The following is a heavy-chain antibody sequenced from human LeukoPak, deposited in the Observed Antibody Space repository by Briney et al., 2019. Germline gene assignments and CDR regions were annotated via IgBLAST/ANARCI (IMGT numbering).Heavy chain of an antibody. Sequence: SVQVSCRASGGTFISYAISWVRPAPGQGLEWMGRIIPIFGIANYAQKFQGRVTITADKSTSTAYMELSSLRSEDTAVYYCAREYSSSSFDYWGQGTLVTVSS. J-gene: IGHJ4*02. V-gene: IGHV1-69*04. CDR2: IIPIFGIA. CDR3: AREYSSSSFDY. CDR1: GGTFISYA. D-gene: IGHD6-6*01.